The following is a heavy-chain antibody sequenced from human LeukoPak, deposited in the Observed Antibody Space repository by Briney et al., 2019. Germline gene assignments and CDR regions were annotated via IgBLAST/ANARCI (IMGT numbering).Heavy chain of an antibody. CDR1: GFTFNRCW. D-gene: IGHD2-21*02. CDR3: TSWGDTTAEYFQR. CDR2: INPDGRDT. J-gene: IGHJ1*01. V-gene: IGHV3-7*01. Sequence: GGSLRLSCVVSGFTFNRCWMNWVRQAPGKGLEWVAHINPDGRDTYYVDSVKGRFTISRDDAQNSMYLQMNSLRVEDTAVYYCTSWGDTTAEYFQRWGQGTLVTVSS.